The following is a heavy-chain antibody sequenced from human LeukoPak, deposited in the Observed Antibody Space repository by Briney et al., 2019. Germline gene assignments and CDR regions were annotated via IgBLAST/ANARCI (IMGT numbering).Heavy chain of an antibody. D-gene: IGHD6-19*01. CDR2: IYSGGST. CDR3: ASLAVAGEIDY. CDR1: GFTVSSNY. V-gene: IGHV3-53*01. Sequence: GGSLRLSCAASGFTVSSNYMSWVRQAPGKGLEWVSVIYSGGSTYYADSVEGRFTISRDNSKNTLYLQMNSLRAEDTAVYYCASLAVAGEIDYWGQGTLVTVSS. J-gene: IGHJ4*02.